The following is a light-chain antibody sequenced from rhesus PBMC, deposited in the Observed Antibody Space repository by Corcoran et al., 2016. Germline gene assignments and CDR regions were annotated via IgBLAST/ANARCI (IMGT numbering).Light chain of an antibody. CDR2: AAS. J-gene: IGKJ4*01. CDR1: QGINKE. V-gene: IGKV1-94*01. Sequence: DIQMTQSPSSLSAAVGDRITVTCRASQGINKELSWYQQRPGKAPTPLIYAASRLQTGGSSRVSGSGSGTDFTLTISSLQPEDVATYYCLQDHTTPSLTFGGGTKVEIK. CDR3: LQDHTTPSLT.